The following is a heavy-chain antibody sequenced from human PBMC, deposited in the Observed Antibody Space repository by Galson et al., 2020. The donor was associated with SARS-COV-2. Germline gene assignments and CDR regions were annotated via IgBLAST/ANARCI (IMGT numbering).Heavy chain of an antibody. D-gene: IGHD6-19*01. CDR1: GFIFSDYY. Sequence: SCAASGFIFSDYYMSWIRQAPGKGLEWVSYISSSSSDTNYADSVKGRFTLSRDNAKNSVYLQMNSLRAEDTAVYYCARTPAVAGTLFYYFYMDVWGKGTTVTVSS. V-gene: IGHV3-11*06. CDR2: ISSSSSDT. CDR3: ARTPAVAGTLFYYFYMDV. J-gene: IGHJ6*03.